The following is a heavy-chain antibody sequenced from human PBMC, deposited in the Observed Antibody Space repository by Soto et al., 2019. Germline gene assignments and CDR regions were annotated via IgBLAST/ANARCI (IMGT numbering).Heavy chain of an antibody. CDR3: ARDPYYYDSSGYYFDH. V-gene: IGHV1-3*01. D-gene: IGHD3-22*01. Sequence: GASVKVSCKASGYTFTSYAMHWVRQAPGQRLEWMGWINAGNGNTKYSQKFQGRVTITRDTSASTAYMELSSLRSEDTAVYYCARDPYYYDSSGYYFDHWGQGTLVTVSS. J-gene: IGHJ4*02. CDR2: INAGNGNT. CDR1: GYTFTSYA.